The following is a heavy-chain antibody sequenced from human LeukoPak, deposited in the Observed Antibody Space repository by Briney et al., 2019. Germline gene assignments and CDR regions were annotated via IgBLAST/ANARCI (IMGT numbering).Heavy chain of an antibody. Sequence: PGGSLRLSCAASGFTFSSYAMSWVRQAPGKGLEWVSAISGSGVTTYYADSVKGRFTISRDNSKNTLYLQMNSLRAEDTALYYCAKDRDYYLVSFFDYWGQGTLVTVSS. CDR3: AKDRDYYLVSFFDY. D-gene: IGHD3-10*01. J-gene: IGHJ4*02. CDR1: GFTFSSYA. V-gene: IGHV3-23*01. CDR2: ISGSGVTT.